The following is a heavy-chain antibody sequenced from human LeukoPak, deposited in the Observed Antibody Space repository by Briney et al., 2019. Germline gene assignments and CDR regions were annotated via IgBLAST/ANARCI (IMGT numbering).Heavy chain of an antibody. CDR2: IYYSGST. CDR1: GGSISSGDFY. CDR3: ARVFDYGSGSYYYYGMDV. J-gene: IGHJ6*02. V-gene: IGHV4-30-4*01. Sequence: PSETLSLTCSVSGGSISSGDFYWRWIRQPPGKGLEWIGYIYYSGSTYYNPSLKSRVTISVDTSKNQFSLKLSTVTAADTAVYYCARVFDYGSGSYYYYGMDVWGQGTTVTVSS. D-gene: IGHD3-10*01.